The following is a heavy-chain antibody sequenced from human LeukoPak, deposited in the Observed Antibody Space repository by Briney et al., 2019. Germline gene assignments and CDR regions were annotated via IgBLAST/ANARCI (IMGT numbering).Heavy chain of an antibody. J-gene: IGHJ5*02. Sequence: PETLSLTCALYGGSFSGYYWSWIRQPPGKGLEWVGEINHSGSTNYNPSLKSRVTISVDTSKNQFSLKLSSVTAADTAVYYCAREGGYCSSTSCYYKFNWFDPWGQGTLVTVSS. CDR3: AREGGYCSSTSCYYKFNWFDP. CDR1: GGSFSGYY. V-gene: IGHV4-34*01. CDR2: INHSGST. D-gene: IGHD2-2*01.